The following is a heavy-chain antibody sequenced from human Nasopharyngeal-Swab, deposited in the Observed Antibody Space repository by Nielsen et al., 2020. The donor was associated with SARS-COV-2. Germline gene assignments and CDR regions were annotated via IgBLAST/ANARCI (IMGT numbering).Heavy chain of an antibody. V-gene: IGHV3-30*18. Sequence: GGSLRLSCAASGFTFRSYGLHWVRQAPGEGLEWLAAITYDGRSKYYADSMKGRFTISRDNSKNALYLQMNSLRAEDTAVYYCAKVTGTVLTSPDAFDIWGQGTVVTVSS. CDR1: GFTFRSYG. CDR2: ITYDGRSK. D-gene: IGHD4/OR15-4a*01. J-gene: IGHJ3*02. CDR3: AKVTGTVLTSPDAFDI.